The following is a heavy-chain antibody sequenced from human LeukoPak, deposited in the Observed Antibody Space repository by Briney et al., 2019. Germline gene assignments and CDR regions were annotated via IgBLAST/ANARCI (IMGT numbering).Heavy chain of an antibody. J-gene: IGHJ4*02. Sequence: ASVKVSCKASGYTFTSYYMHWVRQAPGQGLELRGIINPSGGSTSYAQKFQGRVTMTRDTSTSTVYMELSSLRSEDTAVYYCARRKRINYFDYWGQGTLVTVSS. CDR1: GYTFTSYY. CDR2: INPSGGST. CDR3: ARRKRINYFDY. V-gene: IGHV1-46*01.